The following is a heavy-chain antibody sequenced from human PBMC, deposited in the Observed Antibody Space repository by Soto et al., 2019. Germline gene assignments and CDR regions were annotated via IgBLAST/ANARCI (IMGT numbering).Heavy chain of an antibody. CDR3: EIGSGDYNYLDY. Sequence: EVQLVESGGGLVQPGGSLRLSCAASGFLFNTYWMFWVRQAPRKGLLWVSRIKSDGSSTNYADSVKGRFTISRDNAKKTLYLQMTSLRAEGTAVYYCEIGSGDYNYLDYWGQGILVTVSS. CDR2: IKSDGSST. CDR1: GFLFNTYW. J-gene: IGHJ4*02. D-gene: IGHD3-3*01. V-gene: IGHV3-74*01.